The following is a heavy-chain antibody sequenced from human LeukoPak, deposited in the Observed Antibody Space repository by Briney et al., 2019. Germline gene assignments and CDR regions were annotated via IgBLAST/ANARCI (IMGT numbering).Heavy chain of an antibody. J-gene: IGHJ3*02. V-gene: IGHV1-46*01. CDR1: GDTFTSYY. CDR3: ARPSGWLQSNDAFDI. D-gene: IGHD5-24*01. CDR2: INPTSGST. Sequence: ASVKVSCKASGDTFTSYYMHWVRQAPGQGLEWMGVINPTSGSTSYAQKFQGRVTMTRDMSTSTVYMELSSLRSEDTAVYYCARPSGWLQSNDAFDIWGQGTMVTVSS.